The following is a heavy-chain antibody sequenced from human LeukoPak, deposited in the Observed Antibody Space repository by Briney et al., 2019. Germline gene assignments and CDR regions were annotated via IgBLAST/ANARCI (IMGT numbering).Heavy chain of an antibody. CDR1: GYTFTSYG. D-gene: IGHD2-21*02. J-gene: IGHJ4*02. V-gene: IGHV1-18*01. CDR2: ISAYNGNT. Sequence: ASVKVSCRASGYTFTSYGISWVRQAPGQGLEWMGWISAYNGNTNYAQKLQGRVTMTEDTSTDTAYMELSSLRSEDTAVYYCATVNHCGGDCFYFDYWGQGTLVTVSS. CDR3: ATVNHCGGDCFYFDY.